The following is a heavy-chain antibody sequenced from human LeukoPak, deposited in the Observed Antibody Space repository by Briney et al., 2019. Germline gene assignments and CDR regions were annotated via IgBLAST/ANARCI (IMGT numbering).Heavy chain of an antibody. Sequence: ASVKVSCKASGYTFTGYYMHWVRQAPGQGLEWMGWTKPSSGGTNYAQKFQGRVTMTRDTSISTAYMELSRLRSDDTAVYYCARDLTIFGGPVYYYYGMDVWGQGTTVTVSS. D-gene: IGHD3-3*01. V-gene: IGHV1-2*02. CDR3: ARDLTIFGGPVYYYYGMDV. J-gene: IGHJ6*02. CDR2: TKPSSGGT. CDR1: GYTFTGYY.